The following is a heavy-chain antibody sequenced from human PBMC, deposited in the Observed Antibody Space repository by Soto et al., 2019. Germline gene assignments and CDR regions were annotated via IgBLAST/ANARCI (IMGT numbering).Heavy chain of an antibody. V-gene: IGHV4-34*01. CDR1: GGSFSGYY. J-gene: IGHJ4*02. D-gene: IGHD6-19*01. CDR3: ARRWQWLASNYFDY. CDR2: INHSGST. Sequence: QVQLQQWGAGLLKPSETLSLTCAVYGGSFSGYYWSWIRQPPGKGLEWIGEINHSGSTNYNPSLKSRVIISVDTSKNQFSLKLSSVTAADTAVYYCARRWQWLASNYFDYWGQGTLVTVSS.